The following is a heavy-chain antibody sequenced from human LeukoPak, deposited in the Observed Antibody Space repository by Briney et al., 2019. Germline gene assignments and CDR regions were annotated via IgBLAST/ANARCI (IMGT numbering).Heavy chain of an antibody. CDR2: IYYSGST. CDR1: GGSVSSGGYY. CDR3: ARKDYGDYSFDY. J-gene: IGHJ4*02. D-gene: IGHD4-17*01. V-gene: IGHV4-61*08. Sequence: SETLSLTCTVSGGSVSSGGYYWSWLRQPPGKGLEWIGYIYYSGSTSYNPSLKSRVTISVDTSKNQFSLKLTSVTAADTAVYYCARKDYGDYSFDYWGQGTLVTVSS.